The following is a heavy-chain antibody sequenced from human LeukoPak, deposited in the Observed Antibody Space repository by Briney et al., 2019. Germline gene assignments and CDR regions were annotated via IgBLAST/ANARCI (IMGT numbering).Heavy chain of an antibody. J-gene: IGHJ5*02. Sequence: SETLSLTCAVSGGSISSSNWWSRVRQPPGKGLEWVGEIYHSGSSNYNPSLKSRVTISVDKSKNQFSMQLSSVTAADTAVYYGARVVIVVVQCATRWCDPWGQGTLVTVSS. V-gene: IGHV4-4*02. CDR1: GGSISSSNW. CDR3: ARVVIVVVQCATRWCDP. D-gene: IGHD2-2*01. CDR2: IYHSGSS.